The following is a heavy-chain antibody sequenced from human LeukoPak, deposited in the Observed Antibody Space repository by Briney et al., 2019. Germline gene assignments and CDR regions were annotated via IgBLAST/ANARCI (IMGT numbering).Heavy chain of an antibody. CDR2: ISSSSSYI. J-gene: IGHJ5*02. V-gene: IGHV3-21*01. CDR1: GFTFNTGLTFCSYT. Sequence: GGSLRLSCAASGFTFNTGLTFCSYTMNWVRQAPGKGLEWVSSISSSSSYIYYADSVKGRFTISRDNAMNSLYLQMNSLRAEDTAVYYCARGREGIAARWWVEEPRWYFFDPWGQGTLVTVSS. D-gene: IGHD6-6*01. CDR3: ARGREGIAARWWVEEPRWYFFDP.